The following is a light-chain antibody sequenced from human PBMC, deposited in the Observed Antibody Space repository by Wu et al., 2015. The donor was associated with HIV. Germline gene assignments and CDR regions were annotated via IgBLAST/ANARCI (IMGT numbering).Light chain of an antibody. CDR2: DAS. CDR3: QQRSNWPPT. CDR1: QSVSSY. Sequence: EIVLTQSPATLSLSPGERATLSCRVSQSVSSYLAWYQQKPGQAPRLLIYDASNRATGIPARFSGSGSGTDFTLTIRSLEPEDSAVYFCQQRSNWPPTFGGGTKVEIK. J-gene: IGKJ4*01. V-gene: IGKV3-11*01.